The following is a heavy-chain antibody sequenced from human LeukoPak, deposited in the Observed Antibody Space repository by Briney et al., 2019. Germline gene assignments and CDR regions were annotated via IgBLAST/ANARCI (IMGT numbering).Heavy chain of an antibody. Sequence: PSDTLSLTCAVSGYSISSGYYWGWIRQPPGKGLEWIGSIFHSGSTYYNPSLKSRVTISVDTSKNQFSLKLSSVTAADTAVYYCARDPVGDYGDYWGQGTLVTVSS. D-gene: IGHD4-17*01. CDR3: ARDPVGDYGDY. CDR1: GYSISSGYY. CDR2: IFHSGST. V-gene: IGHV4-38-2*02. J-gene: IGHJ4*02.